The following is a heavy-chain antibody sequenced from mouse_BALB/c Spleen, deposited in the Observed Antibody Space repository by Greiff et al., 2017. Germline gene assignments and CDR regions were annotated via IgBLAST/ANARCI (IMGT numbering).Heavy chain of an antibody. V-gene: IGHV7-3*02. CDR2: IRNKANGYTT. D-gene: IGHD1-1*01. CDR1: GFTFTDYY. CDR3: ARKITTVGGSYYYAMDY. Sequence: DVKLVESGGGLVQPGGSLRLSCATSGFTFTDYYMSWVRQPPGKALEWLGFIRNKANGYTTEYSASVKGRFTISRDNSQSILYLQMNTLRAEDSATYYCARKITTVGGSYYYAMDYWGQGTSVTVSS. J-gene: IGHJ4*01.